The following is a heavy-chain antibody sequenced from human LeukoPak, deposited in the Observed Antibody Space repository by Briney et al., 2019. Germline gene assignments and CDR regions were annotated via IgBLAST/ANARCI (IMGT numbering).Heavy chain of an antibody. CDR2: IYYSGST. CDR3: ARDQLYFDSSGYYRTDAFDI. J-gene: IGHJ3*02. V-gene: IGHV4-59*01. D-gene: IGHD3-22*01. CDR1: GGSLSRFY. Sequence: PSETLSLTRTVPGGSLSRFYWSWIRQPPGKGLEWIGHIYYSGSTSYNPSLKSRVTISVDTSKNQFSLRLNSLTAADTAVYYCARDQLYFDSSGYYRTDAFDIWGQGTVVTVSS.